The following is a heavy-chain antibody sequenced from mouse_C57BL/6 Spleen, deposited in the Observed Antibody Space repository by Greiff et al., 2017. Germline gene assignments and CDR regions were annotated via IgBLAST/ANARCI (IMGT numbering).Heavy chain of an antibody. V-gene: IGHV1-82*01. CDR2: IYPGDGDT. CDR1: GYAFSSSW. Sequence: QVQLQQSGPELVKPGASVKISCKASGYAFSSSWMNWVKQRPGKGLEWIGRIYPGDGDTNYNGKFKGKATLTADKSSSTAYMQLSSLTSEDSAVYFCARDYGSSYGYLDYWGQGTTRTVSS. CDR3: ARDYGSSYGYLDY. J-gene: IGHJ2*01. D-gene: IGHD1-1*01.